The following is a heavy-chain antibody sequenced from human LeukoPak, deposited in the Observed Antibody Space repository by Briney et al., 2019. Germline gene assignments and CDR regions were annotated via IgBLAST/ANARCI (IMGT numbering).Heavy chain of an antibody. CDR2: IYSGGST. Sequence: HPGGSLRLSCAASGFTVSSNYMSWVRQAPGKGLEWVSVIYSGGSTYYADSVKGRFTISRDNSKNTLYLQMNSLRAEDTAVYYCAKDPDSGSYYYFDYWGQGTLVTVSS. J-gene: IGHJ4*02. CDR1: GFTVSSNY. D-gene: IGHD1-26*01. CDR3: AKDPDSGSYYYFDY. V-gene: IGHV3-53*01.